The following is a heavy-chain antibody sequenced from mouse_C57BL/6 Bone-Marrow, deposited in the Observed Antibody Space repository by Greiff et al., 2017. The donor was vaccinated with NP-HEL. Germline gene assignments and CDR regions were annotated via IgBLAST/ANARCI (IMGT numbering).Heavy chain of an antibody. CDR3: TRDRDYSNSH. CDR1: GFTFSSYA. CDR2: ISSGGDYI. Sequence: EVKLEESGEGLVKPGGSLKLSCAASGFTFSSYAMSWVRQTPEKRLEWVAYISSGGDYIYYADTVKGRFTISRDNARNTLYLQMSSLKSEDTAMYYCTRDRDYSNSHWGQGTLVTVSA. J-gene: IGHJ3*01. V-gene: IGHV5-9-1*02. D-gene: IGHD2-5*01.